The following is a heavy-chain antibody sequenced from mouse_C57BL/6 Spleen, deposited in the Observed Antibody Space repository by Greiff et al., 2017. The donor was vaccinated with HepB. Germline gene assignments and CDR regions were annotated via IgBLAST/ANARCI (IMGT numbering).Heavy chain of an antibody. J-gene: IGHJ1*03. Sequence: EVKVVESGGGLVQPGGSLKLSCAASGIDFSRYWMSWVRRAPGKGLEWIGEINPDSSTINYAPSLKDKFIISRDNAKNTLYLQMSKVRSEDTALYYCAREVTTVVATPYWYFDVWGTGTTVTVSS. V-gene: IGHV4-1*01. D-gene: IGHD1-1*01. CDR1: GIDFSRYW. CDR2: INPDSSTI. CDR3: AREVTTVVATPYWYFDV.